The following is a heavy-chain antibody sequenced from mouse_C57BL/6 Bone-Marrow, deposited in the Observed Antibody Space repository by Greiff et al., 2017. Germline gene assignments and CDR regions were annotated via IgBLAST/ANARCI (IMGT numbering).Heavy chain of an antibody. Sequence: QVQLQQPGAELVKPGASVKLSCKASGYTFTSYWMHWVKQRPGQGLEWIGMIHPNSGSTNYNEKFKSKATLTVDKSSSTAYMQLSSLTSEDSAVYYCARVTTSLYYFDYWGQGTTLTVSS. V-gene: IGHV1-64*01. J-gene: IGHJ2*01. CDR3: ARVTTSLYYFDY. D-gene: IGHD1-1*01. CDR2: IHPNSGST. CDR1: GYTFTSYW.